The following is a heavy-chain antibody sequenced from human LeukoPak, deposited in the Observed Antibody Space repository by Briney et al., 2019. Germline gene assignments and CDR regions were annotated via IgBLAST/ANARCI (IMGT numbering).Heavy chain of an antibody. J-gene: IGHJ4*02. CDR3: ARADGCDY. Sequence: GGSLRLSCAASGFTFSSYSMNWVRQAPGKGLEWVSSISSSSSYIYYAGSVKGRFTISRDNAKNSLYLQMNSLRAEDTAVYYCARADGCDYWGQGTLVTVSS. V-gene: IGHV3-21*01. CDR1: GFTFSSYS. CDR2: ISSSSSYI.